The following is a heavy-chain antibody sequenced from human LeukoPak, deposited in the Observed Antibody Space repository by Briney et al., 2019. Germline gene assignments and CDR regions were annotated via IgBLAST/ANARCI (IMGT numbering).Heavy chain of an antibody. CDR2: ISSTRNYR. CDR1: GFTFTTYG. CDR3: ARGRFFDL. J-gene: IGHJ2*01. V-gene: IGHV3-21*01. Sequence: PGGSLRLSCVASGFTFTTYGMNWVRQAPGKGLEWVSSISSTRNYRYSADSVKGRFTISTDDAKNSLYLQMNSLRAEDTAVYYCARGRFFDLWGRGTLVTVSS.